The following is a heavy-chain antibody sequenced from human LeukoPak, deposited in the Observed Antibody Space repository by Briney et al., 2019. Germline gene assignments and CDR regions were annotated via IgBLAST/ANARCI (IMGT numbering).Heavy chain of an antibody. D-gene: IGHD3-10*01. Sequence: ASVKVSCKASGDTFTYYVHWVRQAPGQGLEWMGWINPNTGGSNYAQRFQDRVSMTRDTSISIAYMELSRLRSDDSAVYYCATEARDAWAFDIWGQGTMFTVSS. V-gene: IGHV1-2*02. CDR2: INPNTGGS. CDR3: ATEARDAWAFDI. J-gene: IGHJ3*02. CDR1: GDTFTYY.